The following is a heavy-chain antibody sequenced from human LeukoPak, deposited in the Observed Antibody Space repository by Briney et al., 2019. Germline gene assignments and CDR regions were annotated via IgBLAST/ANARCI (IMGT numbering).Heavy chain of an antibody. CDR1: GGSISSYY. CDR3: ARDRIFGVVITPYYYYYGMDV. Sequence: SETLSLTCTVSGGSISSYYWSWIRQPAGEGLEWIGRIYTSGSTNYNPSLKSRVTMSVDTSKNQFSLKLSSVTAADTAVYYCARDRIFGVVITPYYYYYGMDVWGQGTTVTVSS. CDR2: IYTSGST. J-gene: IGHJ6*02. V-gene: IGHV4-4*07. D-gene: IGHD3-3*01.